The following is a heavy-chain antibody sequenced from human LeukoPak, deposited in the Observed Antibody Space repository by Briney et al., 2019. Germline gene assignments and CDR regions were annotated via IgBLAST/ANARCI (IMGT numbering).Heavy chain of an antibody. CDR3: ARERGGGGSQVLLWFGELVIEADAFDI. D-gene: IGHD3-10*01. CDR1: GYSISSGYY. J-gene: IGHJ3*02. V-gene: IGHV4-38-2*02. Sequence: SETLSLTCTVSGYSISSGYYWGWIRQPPGKGLEWIGSIYHSGSTNYNPSLKSRVTISVDTSKNQFSLKLSSVTAADTAVYYCARERGGGGSQVLLWFGELVIEADAFDIWGQGTMVTVSS. CDR2: IYHSGST.